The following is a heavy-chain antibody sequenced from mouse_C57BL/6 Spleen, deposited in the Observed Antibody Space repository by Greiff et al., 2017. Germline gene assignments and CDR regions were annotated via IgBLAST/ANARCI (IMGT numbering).Heavy chain of an antibody. D-gene: IGHD1-1*01. CDR1: GFTFSDYG. V-gene: IGHV5-17*01. Sequence: DVQLVESGGGLVKPGGSLKLSCAASGFTFSDYGMHWVRQAPEKGLEWVAYISSGSSTIYYADTVKGRFTISRDNAKNTLFLQMTSLRSEDTAMYYCARPTTVVAPFDYWGQGTTLTVSS. CDR2: ISSGSSTI. CDR3: ARPTTVVAPFDY. J-gene: IGHJ2*01.